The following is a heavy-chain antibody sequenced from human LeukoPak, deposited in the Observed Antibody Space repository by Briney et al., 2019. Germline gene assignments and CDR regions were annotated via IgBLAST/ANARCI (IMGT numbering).Heavy chain of an antibody. CDR1: GFTVSSYD. V-gene: IGHV3-13*01. J-gene: IGHJ6*02. Sequence: GGSQRLSCAASGFTVSSYDMHWVRQATGKGLEWVSAIGTAGDTYYPGSVKGRFTISRENAKNSLYLQMNSRRAGDTAVYYCARGSRPHYYGMDVWGQGTTVTVSS. CDR2: IGTAGDT. CDR3: ARGSRPHYYGMDV.